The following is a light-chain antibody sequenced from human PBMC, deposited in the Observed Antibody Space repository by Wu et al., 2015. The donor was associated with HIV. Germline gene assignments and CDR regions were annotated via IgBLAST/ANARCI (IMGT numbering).Light chain of an antibody. CDR2: ATS. V-gene: IGKV1-NL1*01. CDR1: QEIANS. J-gene: IGKJ2*01. CDR3: QQYFSSIPT. Sequence: DIQLTQSPSSLSASLGDRVTITCRASQEIANSLAWYQQKPGKAPRVLLYATSRLESGVSSRFSGTASGTQYTFSISSLQPEDSATYYCQQYFSSIPTFGQGTKLEI.